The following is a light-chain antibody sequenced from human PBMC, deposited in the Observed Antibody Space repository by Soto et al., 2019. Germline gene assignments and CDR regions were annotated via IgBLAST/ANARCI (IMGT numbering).Light chain of an antibody. CDR1: SSDVGGYNY. J-gene: IGLJ1*01. Sequence: QSALTQPPSASGSPGQSVTISCTGTSSDVGGYNYVSWYQRLPAKATKLMIYEVNKRPSGIPDRFSGSKSGNTASLTVSGLQPEDEAQYFCSSYSRSLNYVFGSGTKVTVL. V-gene: IGLV2-8*01. CDR2: EVN. CDR3: SSYSRSLNYV.